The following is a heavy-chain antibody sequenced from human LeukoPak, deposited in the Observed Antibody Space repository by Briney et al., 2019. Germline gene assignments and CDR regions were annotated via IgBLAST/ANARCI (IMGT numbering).Heavy chain of an antibody. CDR2: ISYDGSNK. D-gene: IGHD3-10*01. J-gene: IGHJ4*02. CDR1: GFTFSSYA. CDR3: ARDPSIWFGESYYFDY. V-gene: IGHV3-30-3*01. Sequence: GRSLRLSCAAYGFTFSSYAMHWVRQAPGKGLEWVAVISYDGSNKYYADSVKGRFTISRDNSKNTLYLQMNSLRAEDTAVYYCARDPSIWFGESYYFDYWGQGTLVTVPS.